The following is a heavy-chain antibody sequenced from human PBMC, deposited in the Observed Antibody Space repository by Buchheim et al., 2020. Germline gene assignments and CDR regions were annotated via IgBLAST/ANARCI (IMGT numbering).Heavy chain of an antibody. Sequence: QVHLVQSGAEVKKPGASVRVSCKASENTFSSHHVHWVRQAPGQGLEWLGIMDPGGGSTINAQNFQGRVTMTRDTSTSTVYMELSSLTSDDTAVYFCARGADSATFYPPDYWGQGTL. J-gene: IGHJ4*02. V-gene: IGHV1-46*03. CDR1: ENTFSSHH. D-gene: IGHD1-26*01. CDR3: ARGADSATFYPPDY. CDR2: MDPGGGST.